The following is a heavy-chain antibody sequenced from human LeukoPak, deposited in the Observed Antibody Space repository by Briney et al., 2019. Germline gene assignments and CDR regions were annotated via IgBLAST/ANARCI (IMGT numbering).Heavy chain of an antibody. V-gene: IGHV3-74*01. J-gene: IGHJ6*03. CDR3: AKGSSSWYISYYYVDV. CDR2: INSDGSST. D-gene: IGHD6-13*01. CDR1: GFTFSSYW. Sequence: GGSLRLSCAASGFTFSSYWMHWVRQAPGKGLVWVSRINSDGSSTSYADSVKGRFTISRDNAKNTLYLQMNSLRAEDTAVYYCAKGSSSWYISYYYVDVWGKGTTVTVSS.